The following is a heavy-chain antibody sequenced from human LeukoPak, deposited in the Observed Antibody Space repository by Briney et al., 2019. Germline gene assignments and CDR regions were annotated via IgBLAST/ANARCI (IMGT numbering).Heavy chain of an antibody. CDR1: GFTFSTYW. CDR3: ARDRGADRFDY. Sequence: GGPLRLSCAASGFTFSTYWMSWVRQAPGKGLEWVANIKQDGSETYYVDSVNGRFTISRDNAKNSLYLQMDTLRAEDTAVYYCARDRGADRFDYWGQGTLVTVSS. CDR2: IKQDGSET. V-gene: IGHV3-7*01. J-gene: IGHJ4*02. D-gene: IGHD3-10*01.